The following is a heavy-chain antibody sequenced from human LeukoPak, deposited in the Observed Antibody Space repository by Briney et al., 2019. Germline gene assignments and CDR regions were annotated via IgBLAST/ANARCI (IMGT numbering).Heavy chain of an antibody. CDR1: GFTFSSYA. Sequence: GGSLRLSCAASGFTFSSYAMHWVRQAPGKGLEWVAVISYDGSNKYYADSVKGRFTISRDNSKNTLYLQMNSLRAKDTAVYYCARGSLYGSGSHDYWGQGTLVTVSS. J-gene: IGHJ4*02. V-gene: IGHV3-30*04. CDR3: ARGSLYGSGSHDY. D-gene: IGHD3-10*01. CDR2: ISYDGSNK.